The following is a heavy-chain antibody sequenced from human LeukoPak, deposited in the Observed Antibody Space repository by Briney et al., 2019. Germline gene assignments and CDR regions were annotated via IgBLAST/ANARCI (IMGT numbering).Heavy chain of an antibody. Sequence: ASVKVSCKASGYSFTGHYMHWVRQAPGQGLEWMGWINPKSGGTNYAQKFQGRVTMTRNTSISTAYMELSSLRSEDTAVYYCASRAIVGERGGWFDPWGQGTLVTVSS. CDR3: ASRAIVGERGGWFDP. D-gene: IGHD2-2*02. CDR2: INPKSGGT. J-gene: IGHJ5*02. CDR1: GYSFTGHY. V-gene: IGHV1-2*02.